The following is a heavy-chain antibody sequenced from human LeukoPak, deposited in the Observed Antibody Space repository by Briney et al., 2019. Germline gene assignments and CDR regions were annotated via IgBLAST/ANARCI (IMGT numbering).Heavy chain of an antibody. CDR2: INTDGSST. J-gene: IGHJ4*02. D-gene: IGHD4-23*01. CDR3: ATEAYDYGGYYFDY. V-gene: IGHV3-74*01. CDR1: GFTFSSYW. Sequence: GGSLTLSCAASGFTFSSYWMHWVRQAPGKGLVWVSRINTDGSSTSYADSVKGRFTISRDNAKNTLYLQMNSLRAEDTAVYYCATEAYDYGGYYFDYWGQGTLVTVSS.